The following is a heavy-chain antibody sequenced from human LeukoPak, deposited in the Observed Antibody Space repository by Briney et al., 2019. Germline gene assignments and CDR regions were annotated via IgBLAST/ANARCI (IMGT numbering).Heavy chain of an antibody. CDR3: ARESRGATYFDY. CDR2: IKQDGSEK. J-gene: IGHJ4*02. CDR1: GFTFSSYW. D-gene: IGHD1-26*01. V-gene: IGHV3-7*01. Sequence: GGSLRLSCAASGFTFSSYWMSWVRQAPGKGLEWVANIKQDGSEKYYVDSVRGRFTISIDNAKNSLYLQMNSLRAEDTAVYYCARESRGATYFDYWGQGTLVTVSS.